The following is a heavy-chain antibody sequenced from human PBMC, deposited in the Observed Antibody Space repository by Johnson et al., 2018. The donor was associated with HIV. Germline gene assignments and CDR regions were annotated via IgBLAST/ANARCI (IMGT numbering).Heavy chain of an antibody. J-gene: IGHJ3*02. V-gene: IGHV3-30*04. CDR1: GFSFSSYA. CDR2: VSYDGSER. Sequence: VQLVESGGGVVQPGRSLRLSCAASGFSFSSYAMHWVRQTPGKGLEWVAVVSYDGSERYYGDSVKGRFTISRDNSRNTLYLEMNSLRAEDTAVYYCARGGGYSIAAPSDAFDIWGQGTMVTVSS. CDR3: ARGGGYSIAAPSDAFDI. D-gene: IGHD6-6*01.